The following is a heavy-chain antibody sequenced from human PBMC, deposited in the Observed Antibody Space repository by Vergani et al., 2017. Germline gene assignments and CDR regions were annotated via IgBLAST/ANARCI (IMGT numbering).Heavy chain of an antibody. J-gene: IGHJ2*01. CDR1: GFTFQAFA. CDR3: VKDNDDDADGPFDL. Sequence: VEAGGGLVQPGGSLRLFCTASGFTFQAFAFHWVRQVSGRGLEWVSGIDRNYGVKNGNSFEGRFSISRDNAKKAVFLQMNNLRHEDTALYFCVKDNDDDADGPFDLWGRGTLVTVSS. D-gene: IGHD3-16*01. V-gene: IGHV3-9*01. CDR2: IDRNYGVK.